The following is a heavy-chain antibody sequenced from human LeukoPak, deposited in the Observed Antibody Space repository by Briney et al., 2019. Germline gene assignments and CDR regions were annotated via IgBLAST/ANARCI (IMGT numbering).Heavy chain of an antibody. J-gene: IGHJ4*02. CDR3: ARDVWSYYYDSSGYDMAFDY. Sequence: GGSLRLSCAASGFTFSSYGMHWVRQAPGKGLEWVAFIRYDGSNKYYADSVKGRFTISRDNSKNSLYLQMNSLRAEDTAVYYCARDVWSYYYDSSGYDMAFDYWGQGTLVTVSS. CDR2: IRYDGSNK. V-gene: IGHV3-30*02. CDR1: GFTFSSYG. D-gene: IGHD3-22*01.